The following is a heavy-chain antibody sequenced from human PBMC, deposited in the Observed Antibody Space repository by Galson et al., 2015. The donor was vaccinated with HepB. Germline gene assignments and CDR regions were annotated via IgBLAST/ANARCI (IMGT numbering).Heavy chain of an antibody. Sequence: SLRLSCAASGFIFNDDALSWFRQSPGKGLEWVGFMRSLAYGGTTEYAASVKGRFTISRGDSKSISYLQMNSLKPEDTAVYYCARAPIYSNRGYYSDYWGQGTLVTVSS. J-gene: IGHJ4*02. CDR2: MRSLAYGGTT. CDR3: ARAPIYSNRGYYSDY. V-gene: IGHV3-49*03. D-gene: IGHD4-11*01. CDR1: GFIFNDDA.